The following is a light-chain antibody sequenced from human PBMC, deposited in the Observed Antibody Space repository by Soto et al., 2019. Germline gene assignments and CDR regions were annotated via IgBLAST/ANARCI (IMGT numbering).Light chain of an antibody. CDR1: ESIDSW. CDR3: QQYNSYRA. Sequence: DIQMTPSPSTLSASVGDRVTITCRASESIDSWLAWHQQKPGRAPKLLISKASSLESGVPSRFSGSGFGTEFTLTISSLQPDDFATYYCQQYNSYRAFGQGTKVDI. V-gene: IGKV1-5*03. J-gene: IGKJ1*01. CDR2: KAS.